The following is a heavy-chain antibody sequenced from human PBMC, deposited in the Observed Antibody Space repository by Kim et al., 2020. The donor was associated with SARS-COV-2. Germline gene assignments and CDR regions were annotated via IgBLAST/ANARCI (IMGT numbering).Heavy chain of an antibody. CDR2: TNGDGSTT. D-gene: IGHD3-22*01. J-gene: IGHJ4*02. V-gene: IGHV3-74*01. Sequence: GGSLRLSCAASGFTFRTYWMHWVRQAPGKGLVWVSRTNGDGSTTYYADSVKGRFTISRDNAKNTLYLQLNSLRAEDTAIYYCARRYYDSRGYYYFDSWGRGARVTVSS. CDR3: ARRYYDSRGYYYFDS. CDR1: GFTFRTYW.